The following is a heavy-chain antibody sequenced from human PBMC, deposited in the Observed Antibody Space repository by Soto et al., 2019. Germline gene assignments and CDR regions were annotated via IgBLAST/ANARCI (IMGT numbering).Heavy chain of an antibody. V-gene: IGHV1-18*01. J-gene: IGHJ4*02. CDR2: ISAYNGNT. D-gene: IGHD2-8*01. Sequence: QVQLVQSGAEVKKPGASVKVSCQASGYTFTSYGISWARQAPGRGLEWMGWISAYNGNTNYAQKLQGRVTLTTDTATSTAYMELLSLRSDVTAVDYGAKGCRYCTHLPYYFDYWGQGNLVTGSS. CDR3: AKGCRYCTHLPYYFDY. CDR1: GYTFTSYG.